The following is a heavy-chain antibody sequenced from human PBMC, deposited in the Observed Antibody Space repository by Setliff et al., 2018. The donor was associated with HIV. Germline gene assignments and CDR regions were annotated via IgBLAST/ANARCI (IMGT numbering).Heavy chain of an antibody. CDR2: IKSETDGGTT. J-gene: IGHJ1*01. D-gene: IGHD3-10*01. CDR3: TREIRDGYPRSSN. V-gene: IGHV3-15*01. CDR1: GFTFKNAW. Sequence: PGGSLRLSCATSGFTFKNAWMNWVRQAPGKGLEWIGRIKSETDGGTTDYAAPVKGRFTISRDDSKSTLYLQLTTLRTEDTGFYFCTREIRDGYPRSSNWGQGTLVTVSS.